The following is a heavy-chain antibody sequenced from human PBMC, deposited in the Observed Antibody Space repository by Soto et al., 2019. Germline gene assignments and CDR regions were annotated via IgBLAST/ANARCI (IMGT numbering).Heavy chain of an antibody. J-gene: IGHJ4*02. D-gene: IGHD5-18*01. CDR2: SHQSGNT. CDR3: ATRDTGRVY. CDR1: GVSIGSHDW. V-gene: IGHV4-4*02. Sequence: QVQLQESGPGLVKPSGTLSLTCAVSGVSIGSHDWWTWVRQPPGKGLEWIGESHQSGNTNYNSSLERRVTISLDKSKNHFSLQLSSVTVAATAVYYCATRDTGRVYWGQGTLVTVSS.